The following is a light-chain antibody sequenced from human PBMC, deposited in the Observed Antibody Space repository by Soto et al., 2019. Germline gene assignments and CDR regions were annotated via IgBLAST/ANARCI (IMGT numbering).Light chain of an antibody. V-gene: IGKV3-20*01. J-gene: IGKJ1*01. Sequence: TPSPSSLPASRGDGIPIPCLSSPTISTYLAWYQQKRGQAPRFLIYGASSRATGIPDRFSGSGSGTDFTLTISRLEPEDFAVYYCQLDGRSPTTFGQGTKVDIK. CDR3: QLDGRSPTT. CDR2: GAS. CDR1: PTISTY.